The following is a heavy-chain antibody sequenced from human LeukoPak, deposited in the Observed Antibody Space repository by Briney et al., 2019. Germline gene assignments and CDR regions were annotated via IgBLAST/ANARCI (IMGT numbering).Heavy chain of an antibody. CDR1: GFTFTSSA. D-gene: IGHD1-26*01. Sequence: SVKVCCKASGFTFTSSAMQWVRQARGQRLEWIGWIVVGSGNTNYAQKFQERVTITRDMSTSTAYMELSSLRSEDTAVYYCAALEYSGSYYDYWGQGTLVTVSS. V-gene: IGHV1-58*02. CDR3: AALEYSGSYYDY. CDR2: IVVGSGNT. J-gene: IGHJ4*02.